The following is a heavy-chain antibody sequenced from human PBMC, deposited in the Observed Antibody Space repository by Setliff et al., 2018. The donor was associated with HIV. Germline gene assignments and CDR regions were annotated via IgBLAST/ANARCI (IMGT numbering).Heavy chain of an antibody. D-gene: IGHD3-3*01. CDR3: ARGPSVFGVAFYYYYYMDV. CDR1: GGTFSRHT. V-gene: IGHV1-69*13. J-gene: IGHJ6*03. Sequence: GASVKVSCKSSGGTFSRHTISWVRQAPGQGLEWMGGIIPIFSTANYAQKFQGRVTITADESTNTAYMELSSLRSEDTAMYYCARGPSVFGVAFYYYYYMDVWGKGTTVTVSS. CDR2: IIPIFSTA.